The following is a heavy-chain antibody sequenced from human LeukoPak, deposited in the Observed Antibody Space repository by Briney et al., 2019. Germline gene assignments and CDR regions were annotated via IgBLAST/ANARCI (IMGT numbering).Heavy chain of an antibody. J-gene: IGHJ4*02. D-gene: IGHD3-3*02. CDR3: AGELIHFHDHTNTGFFDS. CDR1: GYTFTGYY. V-gene: IGHV1-2*02. Sequence: ASVKVSCKTSGYTFTGYYIHLLRQAPGQGLEWMAWIDPDSGATNYIHKFQGRVTMTRDTSVSTAYMEVSSLTSDDTAVYYCAGELIHFHDHTNTGFFDSWGQGTLVTVSS. CDR2: IDPDSGAT.